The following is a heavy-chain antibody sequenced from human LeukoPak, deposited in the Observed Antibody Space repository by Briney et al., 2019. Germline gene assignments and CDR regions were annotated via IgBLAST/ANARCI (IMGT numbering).Heavy chain of an antibody. CDR2: IYYSGST. Sequence: SETLSLTCTVSGGSISSSSYYWGWIRQPPGKGLEWIGSIYYSGSTYYNPSLKSRVTISVDTSKNQFSPKLSSVTAADTAVYYCVGYYDSSGHYFDYWGQGTLVTVSS. CDR3: VGYYDSSGHYFDY. J-gene: IGHJ4*02. V-gene: IGHV4-39*01. D-gene: IGHD3-22*01. CDR1: GGSISSSSYY.